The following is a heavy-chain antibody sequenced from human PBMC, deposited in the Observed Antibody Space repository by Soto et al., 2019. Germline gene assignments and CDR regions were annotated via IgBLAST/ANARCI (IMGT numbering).Heavy chain of an antibody. J-gene: IGHJ6*02. V-gene: IGHV5-51*01. CDR2: IYPGDSDT. Sequence: GESLKISCKGSGYSFTSYWIGWVRQMPGKGLEWMGIIYPGDSDTRYSPSFQGQVTISADKSISTAYLQWSSLKASDTAMYYCARHVQECLYCSSTSKDPGTYYYGMDVWGQGTTVTVSS. CDR1: GYSFTSYW. D-gene: IGHD2-2*01. CDR3: ARHVQECLYCSSTSKDPGTYYYGMDV.